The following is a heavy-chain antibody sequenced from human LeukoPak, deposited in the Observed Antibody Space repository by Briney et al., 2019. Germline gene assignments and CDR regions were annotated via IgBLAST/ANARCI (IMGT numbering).Heavy chain of an antibody. D-gene: IGHD2-2*02. Sequence: ASVKVSCKASGYTFTSYAMHWVRQAPGQRLEWMGWIDADSRNTKYSQKFQGRVAFTRDSSASTAYMELSSLRSEDTAVYYCARAISDCAIPNCYKGYFDHWGQGTLVTVSS. CDR2: IDADSRNT. J-gene: IGHJ4*02. CDR1: GYTFTSYA. CDR3: ARAISDCAIPNCYKGYFDH. V-gene: IGHV1-3*01.